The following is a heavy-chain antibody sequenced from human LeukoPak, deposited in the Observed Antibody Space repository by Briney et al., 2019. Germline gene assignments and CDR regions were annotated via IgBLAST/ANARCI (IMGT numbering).Heavy chain of an antibody. Sequence: GGSLRLSCAASGFTFSTYWMNWVRQAPAKGLECVTNINKYGSGKYYVDSVKGRFTICRDNAKNSLYLEMNSLRVEDTAVSYCARDGITGRPVAGLDYWGQGTLVTVSS. V-gene: IGHV3-7*01. CDR1: GFTFSTYW. CDR3: ARDGITGRPVAGLDY. D-gene: IGHD6-19*01. J-gene: IGHJ4*02. CDR2: INKYGSGK.